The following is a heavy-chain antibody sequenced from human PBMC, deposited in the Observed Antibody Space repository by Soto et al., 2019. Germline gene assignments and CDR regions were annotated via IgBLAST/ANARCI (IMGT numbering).Heavy chain of an antibody. CDR3: ARGQGYYYDSSCFDWFDP. D-gene: IGHD3-22*01. CDR2: IYYSGST. CDR1: GGSISSGGYY. J-gene: IGHJ5*02. Sequence: SETLSLTCTVSGGSISSGGYYWSWIRQHPGKGLEWIGYIYYSGSTYYNPSLKSRVTISVDTSKNQCSLKLSSVTAADTDVYYCARGQGYYYDSSCFDWFDPCGQGTLVTVSS. V-gene: IGHV4-31*03.